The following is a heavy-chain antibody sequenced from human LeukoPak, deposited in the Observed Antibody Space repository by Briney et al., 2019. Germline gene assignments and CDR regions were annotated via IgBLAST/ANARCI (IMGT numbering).Heavy chain of an antibody. J-gene: IGHJ5*02. Sequence: GGSLRLSCAASGFTFSGHSMNWVRQAPGRGLEWIPYISSGSSTIHYADSVKGRFTISRDNAKSLMFLQMNTLRDEDTAVYYCARGEEYSYAIDLWGQGTLVTVSS. V-gene: IGHV3-48*02. D-gene: IGHD5-18*01. CDR2: ISSGSSTI. CDR1: GFTFSGHS. CDR3: ARGEEYSYAIDL.